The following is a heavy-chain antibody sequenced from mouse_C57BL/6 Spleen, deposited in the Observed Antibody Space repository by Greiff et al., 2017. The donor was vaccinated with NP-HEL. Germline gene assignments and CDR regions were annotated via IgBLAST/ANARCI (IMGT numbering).Heavy chain of an antibody. Sequence: QVQLQQPGAELVKPGASVKLSCKASGYTFTSYWMHWVKQRPGQGLEWIGMIHPNSGSTNYNEKFKSKATLTVDKSSSTAYMQLSSLTSEDSAVYYCARGIPMTTVVATRYYFDYWGQGTTLTVSS. CDR3: ARGIPMTTVVATRYYFDY. J-gene: IGHJ2*01. V-gene: IGHV1-64*01. D-gene: IGHD1-1*01. CDR2: IHPNSGST. CDR1: GYTFTSYW.